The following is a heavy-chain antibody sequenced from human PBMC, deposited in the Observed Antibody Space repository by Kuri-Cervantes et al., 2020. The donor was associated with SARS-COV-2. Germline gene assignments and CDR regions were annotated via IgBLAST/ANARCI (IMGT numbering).Heavy chain of an antibody. Sequence: GGSLRLSCAASGFTFSAYSMNWVRQAPGKGLEWVSSISSGSEYILYADSAKGRFTISGDNAKNSLFLQMNSLRADDTAIYYCARFETGVSTTGTENWGQGTLVTVSS. CDR2: ISSGSEYI. CDR1: GFTFSAYS. J-gene: IGHJ4*02. D-gene: IGHD2-8*02. V-gene: IGHV3-21*01. CDR3: ARFETGVSTTGTEN.